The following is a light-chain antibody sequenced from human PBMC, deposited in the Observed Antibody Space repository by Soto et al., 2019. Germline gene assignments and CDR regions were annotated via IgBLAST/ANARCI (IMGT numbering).Light chain of an antibody. CDR1: SSDVGGYNY. V-gene: IGLV2-11*01. CDR3: CSYAGTYTYA. CDR2: DVN. Sequence: QSVLTQPRSVCGSPGQSVTISCTGTSSDVGGYNYVSWYRRHPGKAPKLMIYDVNKRPSGVPDRFSGSKSGNTASLTISGLQADDEADYYCCSYAGTYTYAFGTGTKVTAL. J-gene: IGLJ1*01.